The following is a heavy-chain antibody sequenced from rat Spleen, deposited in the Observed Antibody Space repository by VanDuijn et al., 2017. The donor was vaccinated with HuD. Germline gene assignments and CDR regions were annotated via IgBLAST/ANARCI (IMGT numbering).Heavy chain of an antibody. J-gene: IGHJ2*01. Sequence: EVQLVESGGGLVQPGGSMRLSCAASGFTFSNYDMAWVRQAPTKGLEWVASISTGGGNTYYRDSVKGRFTVSRDNAESTLYLQLNSLRSEDTATYYCTREFFYTGDYWGQGVMVTVSS. CDR1: GFTFSNYD. D-gene: IGHD1-3*01. V-gene: IGHV5-25*01. CDR3: TREFFYTGDY. CDR2: ISTGGGNT.